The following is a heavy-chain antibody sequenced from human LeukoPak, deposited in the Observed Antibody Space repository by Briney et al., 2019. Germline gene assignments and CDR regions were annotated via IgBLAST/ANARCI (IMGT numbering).Heavy chain of an antibody. D-gene: IGHD3-22*01. CDR1: GFTFGDSA. Sequence: PGGSLRLSXTASGFTFGDSAMSWFRQTPGKGREWVGFIRSKSYGGTIEYAASVKGRFTISREDSKSIAYLQMNSLKTEDTAVYYCTRGPPPPYYYDTSGYYYFQHWGQGTLVTVSS. V-gene: IGHV3-49*03. CDR3: TRGPPPPYYYDTSGYYYFQH. J-gene: IGHJ1*01. CDR2: IRSKSYGGTI.